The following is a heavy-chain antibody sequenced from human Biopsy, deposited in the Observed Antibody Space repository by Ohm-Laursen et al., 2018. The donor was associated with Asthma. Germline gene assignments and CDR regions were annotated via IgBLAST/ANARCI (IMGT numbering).Heavy chain of an antibody. D-gene: IGHD6-6*01. CDR3: VRGSSSLHHGPFHYYYGLDV. CDR1: SGSGGYMRSGNYY. V-gene: IGHV4-39*01. J-gene: IGHJ6*02. Sequence: PGTLSLTCSLSSGSGGYMRSGNYYWGWIRQPPGKGLEWIGSIYYSGTTYYNPSLESRVTVSADTSKHQFSLKLTSVTAADTAVYYCVRGSSSLHHGPFHYYYGLDVWGQGTTATVSS. CDR2: IYYSGTT.